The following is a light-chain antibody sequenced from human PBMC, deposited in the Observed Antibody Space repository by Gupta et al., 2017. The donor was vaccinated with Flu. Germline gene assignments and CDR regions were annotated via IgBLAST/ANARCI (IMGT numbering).Light chain of an antibody. J-gene: IGLJ1*01. CDR3: SSYASSDTFV. Sequence: QSALTPLPSASGSPGQSVTTSCTGTRSDVGIYNHVPWYQQLPGKAPKLIIYEVTKRPSGVPDRFSGSKSGNTASLTVSGLQAEDEAAYYCSSYASSDTFVFGTGTEVTVL. CDR1: RSDVGIYNH. V-gene: IGLV2-8*01. CDR2: EVT.